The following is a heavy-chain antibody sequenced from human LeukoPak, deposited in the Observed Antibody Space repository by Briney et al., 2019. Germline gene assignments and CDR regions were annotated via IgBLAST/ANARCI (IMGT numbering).Heavy chain of an antibody. J-gene: IGHJ4*02. Sequence: GGSLRLSCAASGFTFSSYAMSWVRQAPGKGLEWVSAISGSGGSTYYADSVKGRFTISRDNSKNTLYLQMNSLRAEDTAVYYCAKDGYSDYGPTYFDYWGQGTLVTVSS. D-gene: IGHD5-12*01. CDR3: AKDGYSDYGPTYFDY. CDR1: GFTFSSYA. CDR2: ISGSGGST. V-gene: IGHV3-23*01.